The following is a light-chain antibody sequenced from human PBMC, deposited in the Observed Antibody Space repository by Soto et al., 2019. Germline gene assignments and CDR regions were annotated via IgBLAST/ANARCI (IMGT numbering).Light chain of an antibody. CDR1: QRIANY. V-gene: IGKV1-39*01. CDR3: HQIHTYPWT. J-gene: IGKJ1*01. CDR2: AAS. Sequence: IKMPQSPSTLSAPVGDRVTITCRASQRIANYLAWYQQRPGKAPTLLIYAASNLRKGVPSRFSGSGSGTDFTLTIGSLQPDDFATYFCHQIHTYPWTFGQGTKVDIK.